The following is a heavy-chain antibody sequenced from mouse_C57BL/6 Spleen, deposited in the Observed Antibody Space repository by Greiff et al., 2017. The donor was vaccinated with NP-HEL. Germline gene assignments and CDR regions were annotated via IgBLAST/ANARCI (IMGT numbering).Heavy chain of an antibody. V-gene: IGHV5-9*01. Sequence: EVKLEESGGGLVKPGGSLKLSCAASGFTFSSYTMSWVRQTPEKRLEWIATISGGGGNTYYPDSVKGRFTISRDNAKNTLYLQMSSLRSEDTALYYCARHGAQAYFDYWGQGTTLTVSS. CDR1: GFTFSSYT. D-gene: IGHD3-2*02. CDR3: ARHGAQAYFDY. CDR2: ISGGGGNT. J-gene: IGHJ2*01.